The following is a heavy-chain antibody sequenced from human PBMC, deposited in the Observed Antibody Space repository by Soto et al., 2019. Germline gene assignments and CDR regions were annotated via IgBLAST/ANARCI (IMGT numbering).Heavy chain of an antibody. V-gene: IGHV4-4*02. CDR1: GGSISSSNW. Sequence: SETLSLTCAVSGGSISSSNWWSWVRQPPGXGLEWIGEIYYSGTTKYNPSLKSRVTISVDKSKNQFSLKMYSVTAADTAVYYCARDQGYCSGGSCYVFDSWGQGALVTVSS. J-gene: IGHJ4*02. CDR3: ARDQGYCSGGSCYVFDS. CDR2: IYYSGTT. D-gene: IGHD2-15*01.